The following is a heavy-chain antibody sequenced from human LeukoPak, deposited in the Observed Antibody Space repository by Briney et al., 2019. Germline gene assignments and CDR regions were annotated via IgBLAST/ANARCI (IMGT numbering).Heavy chain of an antibody. CDR3: ARDSYSSGWYMANTD. CDR1: GFTFSSYW. V-gene: IGHV3-7*03. D-gene: IGHD6-19*01. J-gene: IGHJ4*02. CDR2: IKQDGSEK. Sequence: GGSLRLSCAASGFTFSSYWMSWVRQAPGKGLEWVANIKQDGSEKYYVDSVKGRFTISRDNAKNPLYLQMNSLRAEDTAVYYCARDSYSSGWYMANTDWGQGTLVTVSP.